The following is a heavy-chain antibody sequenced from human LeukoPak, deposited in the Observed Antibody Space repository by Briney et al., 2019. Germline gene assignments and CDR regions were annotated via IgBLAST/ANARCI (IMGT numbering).Heavy chain of an antibody. CDR1: GGSFSDYF. CDR3: AVGGYDTTGYRVGMDY. D-gene: IGHD3-22*01. CDR2: ITHSGIT. V-gene: IGHV4-34*01. Sequence: SETLSLTCAVYGGSFSDYFWTWIRQPPGEGLEWIGEITHSGITNYNPSLRSRVTISVDTSKNQLSLKLSSVTAADTAVYYCAVGGYDTTGYRVGMDYWGQGTLVTVSS. J-gene: IGHJ4*02.